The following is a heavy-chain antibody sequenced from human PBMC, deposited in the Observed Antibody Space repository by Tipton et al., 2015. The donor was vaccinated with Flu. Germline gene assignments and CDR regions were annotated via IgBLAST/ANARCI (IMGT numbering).Heavy chain of an antibody. CDR3: ARRTNYYDSSGYFRDNWFDP. CDR2: IYTSGST. J-gene: IGHJ5*02. D-gene: IGHD3-22*01. Sequence: TLSLTCTVSGGSISSGSYYWSWIRQPAGKGLEWIGRIYTSGSTNYNPSLKSRVTISVDTSKNQFSLKLSSVTAADTAVYYCARRTNYYDSSGYFRDNWFDPWGQGTLVTVSS. CDR1: GGSISSGSYY. V-gene: IGHV4-61*02.